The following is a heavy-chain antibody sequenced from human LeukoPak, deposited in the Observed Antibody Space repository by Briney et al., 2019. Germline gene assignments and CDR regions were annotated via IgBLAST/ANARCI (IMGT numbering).Heavy chain of an antibody. V-gene: IGHV4-34*01. CDR1: GGSISGYY. CDR3: ARDYYDSSGYSLVGARGHYYYGMDV. Sequence: SETLSLTCTVSGGSISGYYWSWIRQPPGKGLEWIGEINHSGSTNYNPSLKSRVTISVDTSKDQFSLNLSSVTAADTAVYYCARDYYDSSGYSLVGARGHYYYGMDVWGQGTTVTVSS. J-gene: IGHJ6*02. D-gene: IGHD3-22*01. CDR2: INHSGST.